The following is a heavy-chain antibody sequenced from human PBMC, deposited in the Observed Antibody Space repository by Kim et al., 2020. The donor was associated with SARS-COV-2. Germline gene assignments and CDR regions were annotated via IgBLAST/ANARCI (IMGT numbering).Heavy chain of an antibody. J-gene: IGHJ3*01. CDR1: GFTFSDSP. CDR3: TRIPGTTVAFWDAFDV. CDR2: IRSKANSYAT. Sequence: GGSLRLSCAASGFTFSDSPMHWVRQASGKGLEWVGRIRSKANSYATSYAASVKGRFTISSDDSESTAYLQMNSLKTEDTAVYYCTRIPGTTVAFWDAFDV. V-gene: IGHV3-73*01. D-gene: IGHD1-1*01.